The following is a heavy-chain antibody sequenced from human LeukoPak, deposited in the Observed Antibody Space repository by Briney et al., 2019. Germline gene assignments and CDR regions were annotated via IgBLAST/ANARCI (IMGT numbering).Heavy chain of an antibody. CDR3: ARSVGNAFDI. V-gene: IGHV4-30-2*01. Sequence: SETLSLTCTVSGGSISSGGYSWSWIRQPPGKGLEWIGYIYHSGSTYYNPSLKSRVTISVDRSKNQFSLKLSSVTAADTAVYYCARSVGNAFDIWGQGTMVTVSS. D-gene: IGHD1-14*01. CDR2: IYHSGST. CDR1: GGSISSGGYS. J-gene: IGHJ3*02.